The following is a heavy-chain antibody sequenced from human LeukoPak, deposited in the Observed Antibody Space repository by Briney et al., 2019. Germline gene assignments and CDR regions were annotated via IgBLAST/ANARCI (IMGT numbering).Heavy chain of an antibody. Sequence: PSETLSLTCAVYGGSFSGYYWSWIRQPPEKGLEWIGEINHSGSTNYNPSLKSRVTISVDTSKNQFALKLSSVTAADTAVYYCARKEKVWGYYGMDVWGKGTTVTVSS. CDR1: GGSFSGYY. V-gene: IGHV4-34*01. J-gene: IGHJ6*04. CDR2: INHSGST. D-gene: IGHD3-16*01. CDR3: ARKEKVWGYYGMDV.